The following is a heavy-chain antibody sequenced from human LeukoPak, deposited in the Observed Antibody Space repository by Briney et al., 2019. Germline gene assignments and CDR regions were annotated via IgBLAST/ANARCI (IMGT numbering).Heavy chain of an antibody. CDR1: GYTFTSYG. CDR3: ARVYSPTVTTGVDY. Sequence: ASVKVSCKASGYTFTSYGISWVRQAPGQGLEWMGWISAYNGNTNYAQKLQGRVTMTTDTSTSTAYRELRSLRSDDTAVYYCARVYSPTVTTGVDYGGQGTLVTVSS. V-gene: IGHV1-18*01. J-gene: IGHJ4*02. D-gene: IGHD4-17*01. CDR2: ISAYNGNT.